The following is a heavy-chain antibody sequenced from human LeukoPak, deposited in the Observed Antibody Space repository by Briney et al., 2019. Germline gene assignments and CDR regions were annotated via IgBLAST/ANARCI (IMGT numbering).Heavy chain of an antibody. CDR2: IKEDGTET. Sequence: GGSPRLSCAASGFTFSSNWMSWVRLAPGKGLEWVANIKEDGTETYYVDSVKGRFTISRDNAKNSLYLQMNSLRVEDTAVYYCAKDLLGSSSVLDYWGQGTLVTVSS. CDR1: GFTFSSNW. J-gene: IGHJ4*02. CDR3: AKDLLGSSSVLDY. D-gene: IGHD6-6*01. V-gene: IGHV3-7*03.